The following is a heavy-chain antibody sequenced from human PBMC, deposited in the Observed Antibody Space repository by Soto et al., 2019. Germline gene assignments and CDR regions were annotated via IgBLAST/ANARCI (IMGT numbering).Heavy chain of an antibody. CDR3: ARSIVVVTARDY. J-gene: IGHJ4*02. CDR1: GYTFTSYA. Sequence: QVQLVQSGAEEKKPGASVKVSCKASGYTFTSYAMHWVRQAPGQRLEWMGWINAGNGNTKYSQKFQGRVTITRDTSASTAYMELSRLRSEDTAVYYCARSIVVVTARDYWGRGTLVTVSS. CDR2: INAGNGNT. D-gene: IGHD2-21*02. V-gene: IGHV1-3*05.